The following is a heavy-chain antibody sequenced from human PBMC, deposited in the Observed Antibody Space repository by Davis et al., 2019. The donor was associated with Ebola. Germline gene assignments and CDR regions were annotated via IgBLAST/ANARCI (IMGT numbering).Heavy chain of an antibody. V-gene: IGHV4-59*01. Sequence: SETLSLTCAVYGGSFSGYYWSWIRQPPGKGLEWIGYIYYSGSTNYNPSLKSRVTISVDTSKNQFSLKLSSVTAADTAVYYCARDRVPVVSSYNWFDPWGQGTLVTVSS. D-gene: IGHD2-2*01. J-gene: IGHJ5*02. CDR1: GGSFSGYY. CDR3: ARDRVPVVSSYNWFDP. CDR2: IYYSGST.